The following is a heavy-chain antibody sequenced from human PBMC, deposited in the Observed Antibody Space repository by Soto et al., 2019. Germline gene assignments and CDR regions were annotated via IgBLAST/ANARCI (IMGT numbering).Heavy chain of an antibody. D-gene: IGHD3-3*01. V-gene: IGHV4-30-4*01. CDR1: GGSFSGYY. J-gene: IGHJ4*02. Sequence: LSLTCAVYGGSFSGYYWSWIRQPPGKGLEWIGYIYYSGSTYYNPSLKSRVTISVDTSKNQFSLKLSSVTAADTAVYYCASYDFWSGYHHPNDYWGQGTLVTVSS. CDR2: IYYSGST. CDR3: ASYDFWSGYHHPNDY.